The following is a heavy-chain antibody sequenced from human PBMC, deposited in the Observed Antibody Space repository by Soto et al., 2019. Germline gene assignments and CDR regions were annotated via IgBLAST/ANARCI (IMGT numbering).Heavy chain of an antibody. CDR3: ACGGSGCYADY. CDR1: GYSFTSYG. D-gene: IGHD3-22*01. V-gene: IGHV1-18*01. CDR2: ISTYSGST. J-gene: IGHJ4*02. Sequence: ASVKVSCKASGYSFTSYGFSWVRQAPGQGLEWMGWISTYSGSTNYAQKLQGRVTMTTDTSTSTAYMELGSLRSDDTAVYYCACGGSGCYADYWGQGTLVTVSS.